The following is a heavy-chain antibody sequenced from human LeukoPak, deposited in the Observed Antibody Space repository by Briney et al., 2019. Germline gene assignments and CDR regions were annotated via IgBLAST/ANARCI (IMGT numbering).Heavy chain of an antibody. CDR2: IYYSGST. V-gene: IGHV4-31*03. J-gene: IGHJ1*01. CDR1: GGSISSGGYY. Sequence: SQTLSLTCTVSGGSISSGGYYWSWIRQHPGKGLEWIGYIYYSGSTYYNPSLKSRVTISVDMSKNQFSLKLSSVTAADTAVYYCASTYCSSTSCYMGRAEYFQHWGQGTLVTVSS. D-gene: IGHD2-2*02. CDR3: ASTYCSSTSCYMGRAEYFQH.